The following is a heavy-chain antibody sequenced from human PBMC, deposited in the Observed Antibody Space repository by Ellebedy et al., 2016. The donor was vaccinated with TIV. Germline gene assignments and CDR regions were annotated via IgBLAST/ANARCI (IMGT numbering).Heavy chain of an antibody. CDR1: GVSISSTTDY. V-gene: IGHV4-39*07. Sequence: SETLSLXXTVSGVSISSTTDYWGWIRQPPGKRLEWIGSIDYSGSTYYNPSLKSRVTISVDTSKNQFSLKVTSLSAADTAVYLCARGDYGAYYFDYWGQGTLVTVSS. CDR3: ARGDYGAYYFDY. CDR2: IDYSGST. D-gene: IGHD4-17*01. J-gene: IGHJ4*02.